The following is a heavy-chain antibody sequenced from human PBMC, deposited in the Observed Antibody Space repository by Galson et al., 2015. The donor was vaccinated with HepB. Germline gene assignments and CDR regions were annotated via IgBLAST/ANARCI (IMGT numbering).Heavy chain of an antibody. D-gene: IGHD2-15*01. CDR3: ARVVVAAPRYYYYGMDV. CDR2: IIPIFGIA. V-gene: IGHV1-69*13. Sequence: SVKVSCKASGGTFSSYAISWVRQAPGQGLEWMGGIIPIFGIANYAQKFQGRVTITADESTSTAYMELSSLRSEDTAVYYCARVVVAAPRYYYYGMDVWGQGTTVTVSS. J-gene: IGHJ6*02. CDR1: GGTFSSYA.